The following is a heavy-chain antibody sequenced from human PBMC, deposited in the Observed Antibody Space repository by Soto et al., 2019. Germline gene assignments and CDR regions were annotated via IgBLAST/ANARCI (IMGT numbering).Heavy chain of an antibody. CDR2: ISGSGGSA. J-gene: IGHJ3*01. Sequence: EVQLLESGGGLVRPGGSLRLSCAASAFTFSNYAMNWVRQAPGKGLEWVSVISGSGGSASYADFVQGRFTISRDNSKNTLYLQMNSLRAEDTAIYYCVREDSAWDSRGSFDFWGRGTMVTVS. V-gene: IGHV3-23*01. CDR1: AFTFSNYA. CDR3: VREDSAWDSRGSFDF. D-gene: IGHD6-19*01.